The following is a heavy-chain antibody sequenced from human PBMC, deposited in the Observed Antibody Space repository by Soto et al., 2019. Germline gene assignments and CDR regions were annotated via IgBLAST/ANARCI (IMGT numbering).Heavy chain of an antibody. J-gene: IGHJ6*03. V-gene: IGHV4-59*08. CDR2: IYYSGST. CDR1: GGSISGYY. CDR3: ARLEYCSSTSCPGVDYYYYMDV. Sequence: SETLSLTCTVSGGSISGYYWSWIRQPPGKGLEWIGYIYYSGSTNYNPSLKSRVTISVDTSKNQFSLKLSSVTAADTAVYYCARLEYCSSTSCPGVDYYYYMDVWGKGTTVTVSS. D-gene: IGHD2-2*01.